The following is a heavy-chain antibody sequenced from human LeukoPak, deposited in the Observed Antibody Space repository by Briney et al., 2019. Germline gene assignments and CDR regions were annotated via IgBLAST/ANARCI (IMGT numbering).Heavy chain of an antibody. J-gene: IGHJ6*03. CDR3: ARDLGAAAGTGGYYYYMDV. CDR2: IIPIFGTA. V-gene: IGHV1-69*05. D-gene: IGHD6-13*01. CDR1: GYTFTSYA. Sequence: GASVKVSCKASGYTFTSYAISWVRQAPGQGLEWMGRIIPIFGTANYAQKFQGRVTITTDESTSTAYMELSSLRSEDTAVYYCARDLGAAAGTGGYYYYMDVWGKGTTVTVSS.